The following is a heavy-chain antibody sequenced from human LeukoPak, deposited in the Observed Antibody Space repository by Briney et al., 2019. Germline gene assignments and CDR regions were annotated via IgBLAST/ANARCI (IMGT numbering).Heavy chain of an antibody. J-gene: IGHJ5*02. CDR1: GFTFSSYG. CDR2: ISYDGSNK. V-gene: IGHV3-30*18. D-gene: IGHD2/OR15-2a*01. CDR3: AKALGIRNIWFDP. Sequence: GGSLRLSCAASGFTFSSYGMHWVRQAPGKGLEWVSVISYDGSNKYYADSVKGRFTISRDNSKNTLYLQMNSLRAEDTAVYYCAKALGIRNIWFDPWGQGPPVTVS.